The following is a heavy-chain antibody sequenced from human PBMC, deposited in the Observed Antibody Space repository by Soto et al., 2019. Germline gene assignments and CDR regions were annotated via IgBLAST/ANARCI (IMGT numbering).Heavy chain of an antibody. D-gene: IGHD1-26*01. J-gene: IGHJ4*02. CDR2: INAGNGNT. V-gene: IGHV1-3*01. CDR3: ARTLVGATPADY. CDR1: GYTFTSYA. Sequence: ASVKVSCKAPGYTFTSYAMHWVRQAPGQRLEWMGWINAGNGNTKYSQKFQGRVTITRDTSASTAYMELSSLRSEDTAVYYCARTLVGATPADYWGQGTLVTVSS.